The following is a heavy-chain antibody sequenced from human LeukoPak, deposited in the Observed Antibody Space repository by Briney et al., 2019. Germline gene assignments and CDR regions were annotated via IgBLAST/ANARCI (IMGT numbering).Heavy chain of an antibody. J-gene: IGHJ4*02. CDR2: INPNSGGT. D-gene: IGHD3-16*02. CDR3: ARGGDYVWGSYRHYFDY. CDR1: GYTFTGYY. Sequence: ASVKVPCKASGYTFTGYYMHWVRQAPGQGLEWMGWINPNSGGTNYAQKFQGRVTMTRDTSISTAYMELSRLRSDDTAVYYCARGGDYVWGSYRHYFDYWGQGTLVTVSS. V-gene: IGHV1-2*02.